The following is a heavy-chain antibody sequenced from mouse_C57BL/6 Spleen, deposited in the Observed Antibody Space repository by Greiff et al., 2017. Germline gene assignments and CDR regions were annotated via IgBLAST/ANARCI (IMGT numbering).Heavy chain of an antibody. CDR2: IDPSDSYT. V-gene: IGHV1-50*01. D-gene: IGHD2-1*01. CDR1: GYTFTSYW. CDR3: ARSYGNYPYYFDY. Sequence: QVQLQQSGAELVKPGASVKLSCKASGYTFTSYWMQWVKQRPGQGLEWIGEIDPSDSYTNYNQKFKGKATLTVDTSSSTAYMQLSSLTSEDSAVYYCARSYGNYPYYFDYWGQGTTLTVSS. J-gene: IGHJ2*01.